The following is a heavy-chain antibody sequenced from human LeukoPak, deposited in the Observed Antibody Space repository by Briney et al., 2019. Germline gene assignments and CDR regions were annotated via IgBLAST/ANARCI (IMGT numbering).Heavy chain of an antibody. Sequence: GGSLTLSCPASGFTFSSYGMNWVLQAPGKGLEWVAVIWNDGSNKYYADYVKGRFTISRDNSKNTLYLQMNSLRAEDTAVYYCARDLGTNKWLLQYWGQGTLVTVSS. J-gene: IGHJ4*02. CDR1: GFTFSSYG. CDR2: IWNDGSNK. CDR3: ARDLGTNKWLLQY. V-gene: IGHV3-33*01. D-gene: IGHD3-22*01.